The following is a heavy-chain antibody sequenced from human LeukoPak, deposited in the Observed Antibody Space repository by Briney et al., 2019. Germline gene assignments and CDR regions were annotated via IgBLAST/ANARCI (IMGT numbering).Heavy chain of an antibody. CDR1: GFTFNNAW. CDR3: ARKLPFDI. V-gene: IGHV3-21*04. CDR2: ISSSSSYI. Sequence: GGSLRLSCAASGFTFNNAWMNWVRQAPGKGLEWVSSISSSSSYIYYADSVKGRFTISRDNSKNTLYLQMNSLRAEDTAVYYCARKLPFDIWGQGTMVTVSS. J-gene: IGHJ3*02. D-gene: IGHD5-24*01.